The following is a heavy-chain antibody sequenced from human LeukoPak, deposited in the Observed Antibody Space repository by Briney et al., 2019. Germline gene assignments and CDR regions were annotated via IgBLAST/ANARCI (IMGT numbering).Heavy chain of an antibody. D-gene: IGHD6-6*01. V-gene: IGHV4-59*01. CDR2: IYYSGST. J-gene: IGHJ4*02. CDR3: ARGTYSSSESDY. CDR1: GGSISSYY. Sequence: SETLSLTCTVSGGSISSYYWSWIRQPPGKGLEWIGYIYYSGSTNYNPSLKSRVTISVDTSKNQFSLKLSSVTAADTAVYYCARGTYSSSESDYWGQGTLVTVSS.